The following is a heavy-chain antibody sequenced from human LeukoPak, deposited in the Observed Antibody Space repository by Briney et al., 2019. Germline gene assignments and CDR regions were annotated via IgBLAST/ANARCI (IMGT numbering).Heavy chain of an antibody. J-gene: IGHJ3*02. Sequence: GGSLRLSCAASGFTFSSYAMSWVRQAPGKGPEWGSAISGSGGSTYYADSVKGRFTISRDNSKNTLYLQMNSLRAEDTAVYYCAKGLLWFGEPDTAFDIWGQGTMVTVSS. CDR3: AKGLLWFGEPDTAFDI. D-gene: IGHD3-10*01. CDR2: ISGSGGST. V-gene: IGHV3-23*01. CDR1: GFTFSSYA.